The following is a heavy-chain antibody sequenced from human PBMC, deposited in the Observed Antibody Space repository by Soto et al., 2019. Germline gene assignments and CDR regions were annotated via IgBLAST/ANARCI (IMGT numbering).Heavy chain of an antibody. Sequence: EVQLVESGGGLVQPGGSLRLSCAASGFTFSSYEMNWVRQAPGKGLEWVSYISSSGSTIYYADSVKGRFTISRDNAKNSLYLQRNSLRAEDTAVYYSARAGDTVDAFDIWGQGTMVTVSS. J-gene: IGHJ3*02. D-gene: IGHD4-17*01. CDR2: ISSSGSTI. V-gene: IGHV3-48*03. CDR3: ARAGDTVDAFDI. CDR1: GFTFSSYE.